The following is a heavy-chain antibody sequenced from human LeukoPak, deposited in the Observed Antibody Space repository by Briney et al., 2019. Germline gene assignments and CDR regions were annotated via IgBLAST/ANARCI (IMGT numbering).Heavy chain of an antibody. Sequence: SETLSLTCAVYGGSFSGYYWSWIRQPPGKGLEWIGEINHSGSTNYNPSLKSRVTISVDTSKNQFSLKLSSVTAADTAVYHCARGRDKLGYCSSTSCYRQYNWFDPWGQGTLVTVSS. J-gene: IGHJ5*02. V-gene: IGHV4-34*01. CDR3: ARGRDKLGYCSSTSCYRQYNWFDP. CDR1: GGSFSGYY. CDR2: INHSGST. D-gene: IGHD2-2*02.